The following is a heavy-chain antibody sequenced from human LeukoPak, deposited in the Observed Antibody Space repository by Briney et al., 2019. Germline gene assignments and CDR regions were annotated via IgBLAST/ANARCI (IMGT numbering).Heavy chain of an antibody. V-gene: IGHV3-23*01. CDR2: ISGSGGNT. CDR1: GFTFSIYA. Sequence: GGSLRLSCAASGFTFSIYAMSWVRQAPGKGLEWVSAISGSGGNTKYADSVQGRFTISRDNSKNTLYLQMNSLRAEDTALYYCAKDWEPGVRCYFDYWGQGTLVTVSS. D-gene: IGHD1-26*01. J-gene: IGHJ4*02. CDR3: AKDWEPGVRCYFDY.